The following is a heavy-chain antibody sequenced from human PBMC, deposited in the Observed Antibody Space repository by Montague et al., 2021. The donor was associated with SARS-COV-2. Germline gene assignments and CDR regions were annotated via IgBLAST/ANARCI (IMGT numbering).Heavy chain of an antibody. CDR1: GGSIRSSSYY. Sequence: SEILSLTCTVSGGSIRSSSYYWGWIRQPPGKGLEWIGSIYYSGSTYYNPALQSRVSMSVDTSKSQVSLNVTSVTAADTAVYYCARAIWHLDVWGRGILVTVSS. J-gene: IGHJ2*01. CDR2: IYYSGST. V-gene: IGHV4-39*07. CDR3: ARAIWHLDV.